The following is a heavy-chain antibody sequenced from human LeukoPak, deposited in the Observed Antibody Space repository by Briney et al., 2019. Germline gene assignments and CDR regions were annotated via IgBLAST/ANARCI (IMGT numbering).Heavy chain of an antibody. CDR1: GFSFNHSW. Sequence: GGSLRLSCAASGFSFNHSWIHWVRQAPRKGLVGVSRINSDGYNTYYADFSKGRFTNSRHNDDNTLLRQTDRLSRRDTALYYCASDPYLANFWTGYPHYWGQGTLVTVSS. CDR3: ASDPYLANFWTGYPHY. J-gene: IGHJ4*02. CDR2: INSDGYNT. V-gene: IGHV3-74*01. D-gene: IGHD3/OR15-3a*01.